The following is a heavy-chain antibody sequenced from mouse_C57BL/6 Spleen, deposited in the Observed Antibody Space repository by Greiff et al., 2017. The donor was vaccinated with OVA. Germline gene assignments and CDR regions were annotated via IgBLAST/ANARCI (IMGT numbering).Heavy chain of an antibody. D-gene: IGHD1-1*01. Sequence: QVQLQQPGAELVKPGASVKLSCKASGYTFTSYWMHWVKQRPGQGLEWIGMIHPNSGSTNYNEKFKSKATLTVDKSSSTAYMQLSSLTSEDSAVYYGERKGQNYYGSFEDWGQGTTLTVSS. V-gene: IGHV1-64*01. CDR2: IHPNSGST. CDR1: GYTFTSYW. CDR3: ERKGQNYYGSFED. J-gene: IGHJ2*01.